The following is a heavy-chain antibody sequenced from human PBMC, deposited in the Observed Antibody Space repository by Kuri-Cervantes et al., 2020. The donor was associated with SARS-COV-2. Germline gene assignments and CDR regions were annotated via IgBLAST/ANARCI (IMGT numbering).Heavy chain of an antibody. CDR3: ARGGVVTADWYFDL. V-gene: IGHV3-74*01. CDR1: GFPFRSYW. CDR2: TNSDGIST. J-gene: IGHJ2*01. Sequence: LTCAASGFPFRSYWMHWVRQAPGKGLVWVSRTNSDGISTSYADSVKGRFTISRDNAKNTLYLQLNSLGAEDTAVYYCARGGVVTADWYFDLWGRGTLVTVSS. D-gene: IGHD2-21*02.